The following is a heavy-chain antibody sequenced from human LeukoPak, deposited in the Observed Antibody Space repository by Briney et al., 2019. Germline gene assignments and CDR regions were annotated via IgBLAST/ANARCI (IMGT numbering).Heavy chain of an antibody. D-gene: IGHD4-23*01. J-gene: IGHJ5*02. CDR2: ISSSGSTI. CDR3: ARADDGGDYGGPFDP. CDR1: GFTFSSYE. V-gene: IGHV3-48*03. Sequence: GGSLRLSCAASGFTFSSYEMNWVRQAPGKGLEWVSSISSSGSTINYADSVKGRFTISRDNAKNSLYLQMNSLRAEDTAVYYCARADDGGDYGGPFDPWGQGTLVTVSS.